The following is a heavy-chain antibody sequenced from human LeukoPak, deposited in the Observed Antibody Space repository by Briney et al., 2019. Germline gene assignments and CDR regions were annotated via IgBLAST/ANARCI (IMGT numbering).Heavy chain of an antibody. V-gene: IGHV3-23*01. D-gene: IGHD2-2*01. CDR3: ARGGGYCSSTSCYAGYWFDP. CDR2: ISISGGST. J-gene: IGHJ5*02. CDR1: GFTFTSYA. Sequence: GGSLRLSCAASGFTFTSYAMSWVRQAPGKGLEWVSGISISGGSTYYADSVKGRFTISRDNAKNTLYLQMNSLRAEDTAVYYCARGGGYCSSTSCYAGYWFDPWGQGTLVTVSS.